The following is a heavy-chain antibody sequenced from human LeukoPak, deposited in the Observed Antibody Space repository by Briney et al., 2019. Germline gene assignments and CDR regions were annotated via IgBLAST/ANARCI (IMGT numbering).Heavy chain of an antibody. J-gene: IGHJ4*02. D-gene: IGHD6-19*01. CDR2: INPNSGGT. CDR1: AYTFTGYY. Sequence: ASVTVSFKSSAYTFTGYYMHWVRQAPGQGLEWMGWINPNSGGTNYAQKFQGRVTMTRDTSISTAYMELSRLRSDDTAVYYCARAQGIAVAGTFDYWGQGTLVTVSS. V-gene: IGHV1-2*02. CDR3: ARAQGIAVAGTFDY.